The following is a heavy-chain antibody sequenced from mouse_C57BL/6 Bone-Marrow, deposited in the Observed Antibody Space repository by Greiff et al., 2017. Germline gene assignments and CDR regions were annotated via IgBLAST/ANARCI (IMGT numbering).Heavy chain of an antibody. D-gene: IGHD1-1*01. CDR3: SRQVTTVLATKYFDV. J-gene: IGHJ1*03. V-gene: IGHV5-9*01. CDR2: ISGGGGNT. CDR1: GFTFSSYT. Sequence: VKLMESGGGLVKPGGSLKLSCAASGFTFSSYTMSWVRQTPEKRLQWVAAISGGGGNTYYPDSVKGRVTISRDNDKNILYLQMSSLRSEDTALYYCSRQVTTVLATKYFDVWGTGTTVTVSS.